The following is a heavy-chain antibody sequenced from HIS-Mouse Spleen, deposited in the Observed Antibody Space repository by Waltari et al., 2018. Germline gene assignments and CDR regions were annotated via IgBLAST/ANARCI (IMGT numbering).Heavy chain of an antibody. V-gene: IGHV3-30-3*01. CDR2: ISYDGSNK. Sequence: LEWVAVISYDGSNKYYADSVKGRFTISRDNSKNTLYLQMNSLRAEDTAVYYCARDTTYYYGSGSYYNAFDIWGQGTMVTVSS. CDR3: ARDTTYYYGSGSYYNAFDI. D-gene: IGHD3-10*01. J-gene: IGHJ3*02.